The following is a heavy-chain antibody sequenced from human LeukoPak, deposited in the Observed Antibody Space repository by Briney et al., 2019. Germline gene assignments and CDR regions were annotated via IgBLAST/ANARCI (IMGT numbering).Heavy chain of an antibody. J-gene: IGHJ6*02. V-gene: IGHV4-34*01. D-gene: IGHD3-16*01. Sequence: SPSETLSLTCAVYGGSFSGYYWSWIRQPPGKGLEWIGEINHSGSTNYNPSLKSRVTISVDTSKNQFSLKLSSVTAADTAVYYCARDRGAYYDYVWGSYSSYYYYYGMDVWGQGTTVTVSS. CDR3: ARDRGAYYDYVWGSYSSYYYYYGMDV. CDR1: GGSFSGYY. CDR2: INHSGST.